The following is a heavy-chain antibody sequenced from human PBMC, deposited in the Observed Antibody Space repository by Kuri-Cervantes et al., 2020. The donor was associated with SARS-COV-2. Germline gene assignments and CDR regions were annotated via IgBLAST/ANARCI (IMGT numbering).Heavy chain of an antibody. CDR3: AREGRQSYYYDSSGYPH. V-gene: IGHV7-4-1*02. CDR2: ITTNTGNP. Sequence: ASVKVSCKASGYTFTSFAITWVRQAPGQGLEWMGWITTNTGNPTYAQGFTGRFVFSLDTSVSTAYLQISSLKAGDTAVYYCAREGRQSYYYDSSGYPHWGQGTLVTVSS. D-gene: IGHD3-22*01. J-gene: IGHJ4*02. CDR1: GYTFTSFA.